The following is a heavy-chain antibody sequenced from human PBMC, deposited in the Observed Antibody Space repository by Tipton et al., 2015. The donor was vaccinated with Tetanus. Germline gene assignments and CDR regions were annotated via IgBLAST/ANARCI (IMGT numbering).Heavy chain of an antibody. Sequence: AASGFTFSSYWMSWVRQAPGKGLEWVANIKQDGSEKYYVDSVKGRFTISRDNAKNSLYLQMNSLRAEDTAVYYCARAFTPDYFDYWGQGTLVTVSS. D-gene: IGHD2-15*01. J-gene: IGHJ4*02. V-gene: IGHV3-7*01. CDR2: IKQDGSEK. CDR1: GFTFSSYW. CDR3: ARAFTPDYFDY.